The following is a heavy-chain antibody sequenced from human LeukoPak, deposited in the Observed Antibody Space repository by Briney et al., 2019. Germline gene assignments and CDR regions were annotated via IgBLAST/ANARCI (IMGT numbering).Heavy chain of an antibody. CDR2: VSYDGNNK. D-gene: IGHD4-17*01. CDR1: GFTFSNYA. Sequence: PGRSLRLSCVASGFTFSNYAMHWVRQAPGKGLEWVAFVSYDGNNKYYADSVKGRFTISRDKSKNTLYLQMNSLRTEDTALYYCAKDALGTSMTPYIPDYWGQGTLVTVSS. CDR3: AKDALGTSMTPYIPDY. V-gene: IGHV3-30*18. J-gene: IGHJ4*02.